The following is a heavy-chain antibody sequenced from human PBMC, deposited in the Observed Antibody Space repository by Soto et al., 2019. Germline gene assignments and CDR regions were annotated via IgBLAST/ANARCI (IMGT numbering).Heavy chain of an antibody. CDR3: ARALTSAAGLYFAC. J-gene: IGHJ4*02. V-gene: IGHV4-4*07. D-gene: IGHD6-13*01. CDR2: IHTTENT. Sequence: SPTLSRTCTVSGDSLGSYEWSWNRQPAGKGMEWSGRIHTTENTNYTPSLRSRVTMSVYTSNNQFSLILTSLTAADAAVYYCARALTSAAGLYFACWGRRTLVTVS. CDR1: GDSLGSYE.